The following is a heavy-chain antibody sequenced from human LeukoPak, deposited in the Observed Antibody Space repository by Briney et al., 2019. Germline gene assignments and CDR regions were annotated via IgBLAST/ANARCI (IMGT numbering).Heavy chain of an antibody. CDR1: GFTFSSYA. D-gene: IGHD5-24*01. J-gene: IGHJ4*02. V-gene: IGHV3-23*01. CDR3: AKDNNEEETATMPEDY. Sequence: GGSLRLSCAASGFTFSSYAMSWVRQAPGKGLEWVSAISGSGGSTYYADSVKGRFTISRDNSKNTLYLQMNSLRAEDTAVYYCAKDNNEEETATMPEDYWGQGTLVTVST. CDR2: ISGSGGST.